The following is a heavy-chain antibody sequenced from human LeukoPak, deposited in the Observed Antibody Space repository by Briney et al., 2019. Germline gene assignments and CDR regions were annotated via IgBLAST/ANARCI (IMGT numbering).Heavy chain of an antibody. CDR1: GGSFSGYY. CDR2: INHSGST. D-gene: IGHD3-10*01. Sequence: KPSETLSLTCAVYGGSFSGYYWSWIRQPPGKGLEWIGEINHSGSTNYNPSLKSRVTISVDTSKNQFSLKLSSVTAAGTAVYYCARGFGRYYGSGSYYNPVTYGMDVWGQGTTVTVSS. V-gene: IGHV4-34*01. J-gene: IGHJ6*02. CDR3: ARGFGRYYGSGSYYNPVTYGMDV.